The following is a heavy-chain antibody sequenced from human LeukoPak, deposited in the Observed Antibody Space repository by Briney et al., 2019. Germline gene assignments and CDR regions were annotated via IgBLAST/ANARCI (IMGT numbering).Heavy chain of an antibody. CDR3: ARARNEKQWFGELYWFDP. CDR2: IYYSGST. CDR1: GGSISSGGYY. Sequence: SQTLSLTCTVSGGSISSGGYYWSWISQHPGKGLEWIGYIYYSGSTYYNPSLKSRVTISVDTSKNQFSLKLSSVTAADTAVYYCARARNEKQWFGELYWFDPWGQGTLVTVSS. J-gene: IGHJ5*02. D-gene: IGHD3-10*01. V-gene: IGHV4-31*03.